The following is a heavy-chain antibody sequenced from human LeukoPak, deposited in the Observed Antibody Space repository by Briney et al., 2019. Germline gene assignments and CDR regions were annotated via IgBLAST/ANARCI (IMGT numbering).Heavy chain of an antibody. D-gene: IGHD3-22*01. J-gene: IGHJ2*01. CDR1: GGSFTGYY. CDR2: INRNGNT. CDR3: ARIVLPYYYDTTALKGYFDL. Sequence: SETLSLTCAVYGGSFTGYYWSWIRQPPGKGLEWIGEINRNGNTNYNPSLKSRVNMSVDTSKKQFSLSSVTAADTAVYYCARIVLPYYYDTTALKGYFDLWGRGTLVTVSS. V-gene: IGHV4-34*01.